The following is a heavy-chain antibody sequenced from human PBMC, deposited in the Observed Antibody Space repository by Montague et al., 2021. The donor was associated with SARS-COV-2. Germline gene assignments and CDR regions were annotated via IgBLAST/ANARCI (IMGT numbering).Heavy chain of an antibody. Sequence: SLRLSCAASGFTFRTYTMNWVRQSPGKGLEWISSISSSSSYIYRADSMKGRFTISRDNAKNSLYLQMNSLRVEDTAVYFCVRDSNYGDYFDYWGQGALVTVSS. D-gene: IGHD4-11*01. CDR2: ISSSSSYI. V-gene: IGHV3-21*01. J-gene: IGHJ4*02. CDR3: VRDSNYGDYFDY. CDR1: GFTFRTYT.